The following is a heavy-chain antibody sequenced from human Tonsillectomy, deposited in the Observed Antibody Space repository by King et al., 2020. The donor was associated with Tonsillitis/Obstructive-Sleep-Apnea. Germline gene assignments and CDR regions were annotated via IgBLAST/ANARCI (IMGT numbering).Heavy chain of an antibody. J-gene: IGHJ5*02. CDR2: IYYSGST. CDR3: AGSLDAGGWLQLGWFDP. Sequence: VQLQESGPGLVKPSETLSLTCTVSGGSISSYYWSWIRQPPGKGLEWIGYIYYSGSTNYNPSLKSRVTISVDTSKNQFSLKLSSVTAADTAVYYCAGSLDAGGWLQLGWFDPWGQGTLVTVSS. D-gene: IGHD5-24*01. V-gene: IGHV4-59*01. CDR1: GGSISSYY.